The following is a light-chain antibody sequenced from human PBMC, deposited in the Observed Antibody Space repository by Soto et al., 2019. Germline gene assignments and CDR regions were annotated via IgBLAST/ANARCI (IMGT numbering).Light chain of an antibody. V-gene: IGKV3-15*01. CDR2: GAS. CDR3: QQYNNWWT. J-gene: IGKJ1*01. CDR1: QSVSSN. Sequence: EIVMTQSPATLSVSPGERATLSCRASQSVSSNLAWYQQKPGQAPRLLIYGASTRATGIPARFSGSGSGKEFTLTISSLQSEYFAVYYCQQYNNWWTFGQGTKVEIK.